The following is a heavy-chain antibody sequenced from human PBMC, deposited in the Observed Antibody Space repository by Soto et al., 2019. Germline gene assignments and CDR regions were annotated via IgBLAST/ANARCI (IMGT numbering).Heavy chain of an antibody. D-gene: IGHD1-26*01. Sequence: QVQLQESGPGLVKPSGTLSLTCAVSGGSISSSNWWSWVRQPPGKGLEWIGEIYHSGSTNYNPSLKRRVTISVDKSKNQFSLKLSSVTAADTAVYYCARAKGRLGATDAFDIWGQGTMVTVSS. CDR1: GGSISSSNW. V-gene: IGHV4-4*02. CDR3: ARAKGRLGATDAFDI. CDR2: IYHSGST. J-gene: IGHJ3*02.